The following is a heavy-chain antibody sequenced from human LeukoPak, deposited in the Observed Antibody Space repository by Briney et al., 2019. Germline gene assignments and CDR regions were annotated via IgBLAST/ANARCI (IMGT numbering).Heavy chain of an antibody. CDR2: INNVAKNT. CDR3: AIEPADFYATNSLDF. CDR1: GFTFSNYG. V-gene: IGHV3-23*03. D-gene: IGHD2/OR15-2a*01. J-gene: IGHJ4*02. Sequence: GGSLRLSCVASGFTFSNYGMAWFRQAPGKGLEWVSTINNVAKNTHYADSVQARFTISRDNSKSILYLQMNSLRAEDTALYYCAIEPADFYATNSLDFWGQGSLVTVSS.